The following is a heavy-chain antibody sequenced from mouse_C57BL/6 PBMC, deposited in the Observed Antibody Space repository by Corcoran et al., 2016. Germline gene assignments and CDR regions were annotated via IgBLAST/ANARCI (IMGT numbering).Heavy chain of an antibody. J-gene: IGHJ4*01. Sequence: EVQLQQSGPELVKPGASVKISCKASGYTFTDYYMNWVKQSHGKSLEWIGDINPNNGGTSYNQKFKGKATLTVDKSSSTAYMELRSLTSEDSAVYYCASPLLLYAMDYWGQGTSVTVSS. V-gene: IGHV1-26*01. D-gene: IGHD1-1*01. CDR2: INPNNGGT. CDR1: GYTFTDYY. CDR3: ASPLLLYAMDY.